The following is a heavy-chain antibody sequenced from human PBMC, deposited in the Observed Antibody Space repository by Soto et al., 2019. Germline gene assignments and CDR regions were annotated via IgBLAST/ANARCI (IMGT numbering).Heavy chain of an antibody. CDR1: GYTFTGYY. V-gene: IGHV1-2*04. CDR2: INPNSGGT. CDR3: ATSPYYGSGSYHPIDY. Sequence: QVQLVQSGAEVKKPGASVKVSCKASGYTFTGYYMHWVRQAPGQWLEWMGWINPNSGGTNYAQKFQGWVTMTRDTSISTAYMELSRLRSDDTAVYYCATSPYYGSGSYHPIDYWGQGTLVTVSS. J-gene: IGHJ4*02. D-gene: IGHD3-10*01.